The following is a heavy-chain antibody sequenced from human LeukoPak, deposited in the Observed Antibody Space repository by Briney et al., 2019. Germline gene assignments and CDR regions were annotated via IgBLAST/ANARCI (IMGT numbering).Heavy chain of an antibody. J-gene: IGHJ4*02. Sequence: GGSLRLSCTASGFPFSTYWLSWVRQAPGKGLEWVANINQDGSGEYYAGSVKGRFTISRDNAKNSLYLQMNSLRVEDTAVYYCAKEGRSLQTYWGQGTLVTVSS. D-gene: IGHD5-24*01. CDR2: INQDGSGE. CDR1: GFPFSTYW. V-gene: IGHV3-7*03. CDR3: AKEGRSLQTY.